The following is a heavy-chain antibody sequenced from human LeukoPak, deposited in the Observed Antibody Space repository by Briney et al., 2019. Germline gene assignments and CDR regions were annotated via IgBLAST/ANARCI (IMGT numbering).Heavy chain of an antibody. Sequence: GGSLRLSCAASGFTFDDYAMHWVRHAPGKGLEWVSGISWNSGSIGYADSVKGRFTISRDNAKNSLYLQMNSLRAEDTALYYCAKDICGGDCYDAIDIWGQGTMVTVSS. CDR1: GFTFDDYA. V-gene: IGHV3-9*01. D-gene: IGHD2-21*02. CDR2: ISWNSGSI. CDR3: AKDICGGDCYDAIDI. J-gene: IGHJ3*02.